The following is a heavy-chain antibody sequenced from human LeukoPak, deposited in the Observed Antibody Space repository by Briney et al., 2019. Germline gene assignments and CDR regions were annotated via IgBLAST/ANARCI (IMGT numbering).Heavy chain of an antibody. CDR3: ARDTYYYGSGSQGLDY. Sequence: SETLSLTCTVSGGSISGSSYYWGWVRQPPGMGLEWIGSIYYSGSTYYNPSLKSRVTISVDTSKNQFSLKLSSVTAADTAEYYCARDTYYYGSGSQGLDYWGQGTLVTVSS. D-gene: IGHD3-10*01. CDR2: IYYSGST. J-gene: IGHJ4*02. CDR1: GGSISGSSYY. V-gene: IGHV4-39*07.